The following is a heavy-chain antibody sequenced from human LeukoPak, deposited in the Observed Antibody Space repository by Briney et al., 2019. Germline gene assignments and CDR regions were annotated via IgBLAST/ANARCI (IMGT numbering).Heavy chain of an antibody. CDR3: ARDTKGDAFDI. CDR2: IIPIFGTA. CDR1: GGTFSTYG. J-gene: IGHJ3*02. Sequence: VASVKVSCKASGGTFSTYGISWVRQAPGQGLEWMGGIIPIFGTANYAQKFQGRVTITADESTSTAYMELSSLRSEDTAVYYCARDTKGDAFDIWGQGTMVTVSS. V-gene: IGHV1-69*13. D-gene: IGHD2-8*01.